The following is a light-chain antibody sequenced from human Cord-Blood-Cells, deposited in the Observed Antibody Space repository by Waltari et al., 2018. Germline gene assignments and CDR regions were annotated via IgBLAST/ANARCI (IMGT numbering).Light chain of an antibody. J-gene: IGLJ3*02. CDR1: SSHVWSYNL. CDR2: EGR. V-gene: IGLV2-23*01. Sequence: QSALTQPASVSRSPGQSITISCPGTSSHVWSYNLFFWYQQHPGKATKLMIYEGRKRPSGVSNRFSGSKSGNTASLTISGLQAEDEADYYCCSYAGSSTLVFGGGTKLTVL. CDR3: CSYAGSSTLV.